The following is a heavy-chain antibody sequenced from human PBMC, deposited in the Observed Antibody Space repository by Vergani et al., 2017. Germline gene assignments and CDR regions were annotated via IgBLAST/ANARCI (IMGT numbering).Heavy chain of an antibody. J-gene: IGHJ6*02. CDR3: AGGQPLAYSSGWEAPRGMDV. Sequence: EVQLVESGGGLVKPGGSLRLSCAASGFTFSSYSMNWVRQAPGKGLEWVSSISSSSSYIYYADSVKGRFTISRDNAKNSLYLQMNSLRAEDTAVYYCAGGQPLAYSSGWEAPRGMDVWGQGTTVTVSS. D-gene: IGHD6-19*01. V-gene: IGHV3-21*01. CDR1: GFTFSSYS. CDR2: ISSSSSYI.